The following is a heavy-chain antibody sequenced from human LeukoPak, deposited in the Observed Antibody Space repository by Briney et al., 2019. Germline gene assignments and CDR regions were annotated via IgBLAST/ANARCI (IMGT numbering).Heavy chain of an antibody. Sequence: GGSLRLSCAASGFTFSTYWMTWVRQAPGKGLEWVANIKTDGSQTYYLDSGKGRFTISRDNAKNFLSLQLGSLRADDTGVYYCARASMGGRDYHLDSWGQGTLVTVSS. D-gene: IGHD4/OR15-4a*01. CDR3: ARASMGGRDYHLDS. J-gene: IGHJ4*02. CDR2: IKTDGSQT. CDR1: GFTFSTYW. V-gene: IGHV3-7*01.